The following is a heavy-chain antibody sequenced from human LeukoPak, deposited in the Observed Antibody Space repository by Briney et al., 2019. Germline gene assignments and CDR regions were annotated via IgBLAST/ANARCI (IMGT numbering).Heavy chain of an antibody. CDR2: INPNSGGT. CDR3: ARANALYCSSTSCLFHY. CDR1: GYTFTDYY. J-gene: IGHJ4*02. D-gene: IGHD2-2*01. Sequence: ASVKVSCKASGYTFTDYYIHWVRHAPGQGLEWMAWINPNSGGTYYAQNFHDRITLTRDTSISTAYMELSRLRSDDTAIYYCARANALYCSSTSCLFHYWGQGTLVTVSS. V-gene: IGHV1-2*02.